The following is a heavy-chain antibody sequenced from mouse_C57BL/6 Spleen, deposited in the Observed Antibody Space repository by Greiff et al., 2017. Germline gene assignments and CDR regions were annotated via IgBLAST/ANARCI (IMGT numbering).Heavy chain of an antibody. CDR1: GYTFTSYG. CDR2: IYPRSGNT. V-gene: IGHV1-81*01. Sequence: HVQLKESGAELARPGASVKLSCKASGYTFTSYGISWVKQRTGQGLEWIGEIYPRSGNTYYNEKFKGKATLTADKSSSTAYMELRSLTSEDSAVYFCARSRGHYDVGAMDYWGQGTSVTVSS. CDR3: ARSRGHYDVGAMDY. D-gene: IGHD2-3*01. J-gene: IGHJ4*01.